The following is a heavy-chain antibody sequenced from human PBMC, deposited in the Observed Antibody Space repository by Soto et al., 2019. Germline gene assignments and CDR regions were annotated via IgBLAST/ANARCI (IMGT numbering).Heavy chain of an antibody. J-gene: IGHJ6*02. D-gene: IGHD6-13*01. CDR2: IIPIFGTA. V-gene: IGHV1-69*06. Sequence: QVQLVQSGAEVKKPGSSVKVSCKASGGTFSSYAISWVRQAPGQGLEWMGVIIPIFGTANYAQKFQGRVTITADKSTSTAYMELSSLRSEDTAVYYCATPSSSSWYPPDYYYYYGMDVWGQGTTVTVSS. CDR1: GGTFSSYA. CDR3: ATPSSSSWYPPDYYYYYGMDV.